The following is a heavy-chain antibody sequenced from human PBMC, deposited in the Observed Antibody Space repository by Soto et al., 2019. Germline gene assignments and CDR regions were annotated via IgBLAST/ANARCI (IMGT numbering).Heavy chain of an antibody. CDR2: IIPIFGTT. V-gene: IGHV1-69*13. D-gene: IGHD2-15*01. CDR3: ARDPRQDCSGETCYYS. Sequence: GASVKVSCKASGGTLGSYVIGWVRQAPGQGLEWMGGIIPIFGTTTYGEKFQGRVTITADESTSTTYMELSSLKSEDTAVYYCARDPRQDCSGETCYYSWGQGTLVTVSS. CDR1: GGTLGSYV. J-gene: IGHJ4*02.